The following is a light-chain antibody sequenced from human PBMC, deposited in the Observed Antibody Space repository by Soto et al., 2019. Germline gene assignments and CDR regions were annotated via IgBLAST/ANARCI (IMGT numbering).Light chain of an antibody. CDR1: SSNIGTGFD. Sequence: QSVLTQPPSVSGAPGQRVTISCTGSSSNIGTGFDVHWYQQLPGTAPKLLIYGNNNRPSGVPDRFSGSKSGTSASLAITGLQADDEADYYCQSYDSSLSGHVVFGGGTQLTV. J-gene: IGLJ2*01. CDR3: QSYDSSLSGHVV. CDR2: GNN. V-gene: IGLV1-40*01.